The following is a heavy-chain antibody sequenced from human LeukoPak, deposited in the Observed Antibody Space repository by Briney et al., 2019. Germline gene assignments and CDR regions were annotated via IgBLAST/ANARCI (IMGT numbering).Heavy chain of an antibody. V-gene: IGHV3-30-3*01. CDR3: ARAPFGIAVPIDY. Sequence: GRSLRLSCAASGFTFGSYAMHWVRQAPGKGLEWVAVISYDGSNKYYADSVKGRFTISRDNSKNTLYLQMNSLRAEDTAVYYCARAPFGIAVPIDYWGQGTLVTVSS. CDR1: GFTFGSYA. J-gene: IGHJ4*02. D-gene: IGHD6-19*01. CDR2: ISYDGSNK.